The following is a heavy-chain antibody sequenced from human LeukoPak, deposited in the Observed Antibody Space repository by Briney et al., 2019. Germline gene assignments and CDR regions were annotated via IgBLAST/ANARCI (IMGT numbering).Heavy chain of an antibody. CDR3: AKSLRRAQGSGSFDY. CDR2: IRYDGSNK. J-gene: IGHJ4*02. V-gene: IGHV3-30*02. D-gene: IGHD1-26*01. CDR1: GFTFSSYG. Sequence: GGSLGLSCAASGFTFSSYGMHWVRQAPGKGLEWVAFIRYDGSNKYYADSVKGRFTISRDNSKNTLYLQMNSLRAEDTAVYYCAKSLRRAQGSGSFDYWGQGTLVTVSS.